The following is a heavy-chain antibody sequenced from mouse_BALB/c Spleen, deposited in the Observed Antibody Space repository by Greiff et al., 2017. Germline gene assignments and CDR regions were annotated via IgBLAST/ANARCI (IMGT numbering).Heavy chain of an antibody. CDR3: ARWGYGFDY. CDR2: INPSNGRT. J-gene: IGHJ2*01. CDR1: GYTFTSYW. Sequence: QVQLQQPGAELVKPGASVKLSCKASGYTFTSYWMHWVKQRPGQGLEWIGEINPSNGRTNYNEKFKSKATLTVDKSSSTAYIQLSSLTSEDSAVYYCARWGYGFDYWGQGTTLTVSS. V-gene: IGHV1S81*02. D-gene: IGHD2-2*01.